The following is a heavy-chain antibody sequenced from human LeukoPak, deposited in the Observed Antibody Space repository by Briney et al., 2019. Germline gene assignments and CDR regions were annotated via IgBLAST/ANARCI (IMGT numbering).Heavy chain of an antibody. D-gene: IGHD3-10*01. V-gene: IGHV2-5*01. J-gene: IGHJ3*02. Sequence: SGPTLVNPTQPLTLTCTFSGFSLSTSGVGVGWIRQPPGKALEWLALIYWNDDKRYSPSLESRFTITKDTSKNQVVLTMTNMDPVDTATYYCAHAPSYGSGMHDTFDIWGQGTMVTVSS. CDR2: IYWNDDK. CDR3: AHAPSYGSGMHDTFDI. CDR1: GFSLSTSGVG.